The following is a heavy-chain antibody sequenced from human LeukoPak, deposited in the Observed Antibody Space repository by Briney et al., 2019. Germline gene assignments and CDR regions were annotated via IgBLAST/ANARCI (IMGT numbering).Heavy chain of an antibody. CDR1: GDSITGYY. J-gene: IGHJ4*02. Sequence: SETLSLTCSVSGDSITGYYWSWMRQSPGKGLEWIGDIYYTGSTNYNPSLKSRVTISVETSQKQFSLKLSSVTAADTAVYYCARVSYSSSWYYFDYWGQGTLVTVSS. V-gene: IGHV4-59*01. CDR2: IYYTGST. D-gene: IGHD6-13*01. CDR3: ARVSYSSSWYYFDY.